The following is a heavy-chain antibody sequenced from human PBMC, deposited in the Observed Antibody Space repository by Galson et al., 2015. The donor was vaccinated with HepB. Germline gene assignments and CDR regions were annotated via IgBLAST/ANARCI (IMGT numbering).Heavy chain of an antibody. CDR3: AKGVGGASPFDY. D-gene: IGHD3-16*01. V-gene: IGHV3-23*01. CDR1: GFTFSSYA. Sequence: SLRLSCAASGFTFSSYAMSWVRQAPGKGLEWVSAISGGGGSTYYADSVKGRFTISRDNSKNTLYLQMNSLRAEDTAVYYCAKGVGGASPFDYWGQGTLVTVSS. J-gene: IGHJ4*02. CDR2: ISGGGGST.